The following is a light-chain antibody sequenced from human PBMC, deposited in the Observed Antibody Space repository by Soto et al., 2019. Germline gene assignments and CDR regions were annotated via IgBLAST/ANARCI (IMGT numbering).Light chain of an antibody. CDR1: QSFLYSVNNENY. V-gene: IGKV4-1*01. CDR2: WAS. Sequence: DIVMTQSPDSLALSLGERATINCKSSQSFLYSVNNENYLSWFQQKPGQPPKLXIYWASNRESGVPDRFSGSGSGTDFTLTISRLQAEDVAVYFCQKYYALPWTCGQGTKVDIK. CDR3: QKYYALPWT. J-gene: IGKJ1*01.